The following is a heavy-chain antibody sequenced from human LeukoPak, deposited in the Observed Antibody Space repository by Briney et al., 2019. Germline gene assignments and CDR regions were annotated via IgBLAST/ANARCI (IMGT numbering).Heavy chain of an antibody. J-gene: IGHJ4*02. Sequence: SVKVSCKASGGTFSSYAISWVRQAPGQGLEWMGRIIPILGIANYAQKFQGRVTITADKSTSTAYMELSSLRSEDTAVYYRARVAYFDGGNEFDYWGQGTLVTVSS. CDR3: ARVAYFDGGNEFDY. CDR1: GGTFSSYA. V-gene: IGHV1-69*04. D-gene: IGHD4-23*01. CDR2: IIPILGIA.